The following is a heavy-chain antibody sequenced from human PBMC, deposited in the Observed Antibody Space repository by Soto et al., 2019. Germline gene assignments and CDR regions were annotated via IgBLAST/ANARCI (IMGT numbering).Heavy chain of an antibody. V-gene: IGHV1-18*01. CDR1: GYTFTNYG. CDR3: ARVPSYRPGDY. Sequence: QVQLVQSGTEVKIPGASVKVSCKTSGYTFTNYGFIWVRQAPGQGLELMGWISAYNGDTKLPQNFHGRLTLTTDTSTSTASMELRSLRSDDTAVYYCARVPSYRPGDYWGQGTLVTVS. CDR2: ISAYNGDT. J-gene: IGHJ4*02. D-gene: IGHD3-10*01.